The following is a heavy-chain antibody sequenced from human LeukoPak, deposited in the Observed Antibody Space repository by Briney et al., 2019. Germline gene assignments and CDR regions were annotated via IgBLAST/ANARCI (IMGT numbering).Heavy chain of an antibody. CDR2: ISSSSSYI. Sequence: PGGSLRLSCAASGFTFSSYSMNWVRQAPGKGLEWVSSISSSSSYIYYADSVKGRFTISRDNARNSLYLQMNSLRAKDTAVYYCARPHYCSSTSCYLLYYGMDVWGQGTTVTVSS. J-gene: IGHJ6*02. D-gene: IGHD2-2*01. CDR3: ARPHYCSSTSCYLLYYGMDV. CDR1: GFTFSSYS. V-gene: IGHV3-21*01.